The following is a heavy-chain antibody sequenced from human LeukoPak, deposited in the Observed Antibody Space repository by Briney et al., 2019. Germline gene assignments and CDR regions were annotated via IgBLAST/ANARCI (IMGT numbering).Heavy chain of an antibody. CDR1: GGSISNSNSF. CDR3: ARDYFDY. CDR2: IYYSGIT. V-gene: IGHV4-39*07. Sequence: NTSETLSLTCTVSGGSISNSNSFWAWIRQPPGKGLEWIGTIYYSGITHYSPSLKSRVTISVDTSKNQFSLKLSSVTAADTAVYYCARDYFDYWGQGTLVTVSS. J-gene: IGHJ4*02.